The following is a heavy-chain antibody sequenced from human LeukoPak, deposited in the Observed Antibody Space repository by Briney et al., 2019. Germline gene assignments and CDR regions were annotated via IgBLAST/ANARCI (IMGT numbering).Heavy chain of an antibody. CDR1: GGSFRGYY. J-gene: IGHJ4*02. CDR3: ASFCSSTSCFGDY. Sequence: SETLSLTCAVYGGSFRGYYWSWIRQPPGKGLEWIGEINHSGSTNYNPSLKSRVTISVDTSKNQFSLKLSSVTAADTAVYYCASFCSSTSCFGDYWGQGTLVTVSS. D-gene: IGHD2-2*01. CDR2: INHSGST. V-gene: IGHV4-34*01.